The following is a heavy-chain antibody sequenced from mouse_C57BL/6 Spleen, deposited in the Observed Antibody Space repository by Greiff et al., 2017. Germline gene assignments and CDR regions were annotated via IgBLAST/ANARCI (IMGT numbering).Heavy chain of an antibody. CDR2: ISYDGSN. V-gene: IGHV3-6*01. CDR1: GYSLTSCFF. D-gene: IGHD1-1*01. Sequence: ESGPGLVKPSQSLTLTCSFSGYSLTSCFFWNWMRRLPRNKLEWLGYISYDGSNNYNPSLKNRIAITRDTSKNQLFLKLNSVTTEETATYYCARKDAYDHFDYWGQGTTLTVSS. CDR3: ARKDAYDHFDY. J-gene: IGHJ2*01.